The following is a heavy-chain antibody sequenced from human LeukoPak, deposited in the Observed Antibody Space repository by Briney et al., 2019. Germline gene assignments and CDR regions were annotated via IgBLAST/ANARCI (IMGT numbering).Heavy chain of an antibody. V-gene: IGHV4-39*01. Sequence: SETLSLTCTVSGGSISSSSYYWGWIRQPPGKGLEGIGSIYYSGSTYYNPSLKSRVTISVDTSKNQLSLQLSSVSAAHTAVYYCARSVRTIAAAWHDAFDIWGQGTMVTVSS. CDR1: GGSISSSSYY. J-gene: IGHJ3*02. CDR2: IYYSGST. D-gene: IGHD6-13*01. CDR3: ARSVRTIAAAWHDAFDI.